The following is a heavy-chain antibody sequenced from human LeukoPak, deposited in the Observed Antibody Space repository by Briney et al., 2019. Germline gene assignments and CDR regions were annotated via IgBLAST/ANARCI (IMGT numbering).Heavy chain of an antibody. D-gene: IGHD5-12*01. CDR2: ISSSGSTI. V-gene: IGHV3-48*03. Sequence: GGSPRLSCAASGFTFSSYEMNWVRQAPGKGLEWVSYISSSGSTIYYADSVKGRFTISRDNAKNSLYLQMNSLRAEDTAVYYCARGGRDGYDLDYWGQGTLVTVSS. CDR1: GFTFSSYE. J-gene: IGHJ4*02. CDR3: ARGGRDGYDLDY.